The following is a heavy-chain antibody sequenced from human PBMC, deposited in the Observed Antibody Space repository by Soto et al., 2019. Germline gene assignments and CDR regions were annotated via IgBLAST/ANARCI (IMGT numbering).Heavy chain of an antibody. Sequence: SETMSLTCAVSGYSMSSGNWWGWIRQPPGKGLEYIGCISYSGRGTFYNPSLQSRVTVSVDTSKNQFSLRLSSLTDEGTAMYHCARCVGSIEAQNGAYWFDPWGQGTLVTVS. J-gene: IGHJ5*02. V-gene: IGHV4-28*01. CDR2: ISYSGRGT. D-gene: IGHD6-6*01. CDR1: GYSMSSGNW. CDR3: ARCVGSIEAQNGAYWFDP.